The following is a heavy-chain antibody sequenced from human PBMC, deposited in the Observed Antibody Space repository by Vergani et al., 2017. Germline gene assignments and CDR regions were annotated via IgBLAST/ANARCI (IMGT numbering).Heavy chain of an antibody. CDR1: GGSISSSSYY. J-gene: IGHJ4*02. D-gene: IGHD5-24*01. Sequence: QLQLQESGPGLVKPSETLSLTCTVSGGSISSSSYYWGWIRQPPGKGLEWIGSIYYSGSTYYNPSLKSRVTISVDTSKNQFSLKLSSVTAADTAVYYCARESRWLQCGHWGQGTLVTVAS. V-gene: IGHV4-39*07. CDR3: ARESRWLQCGH. CDR2: IYYSGST.